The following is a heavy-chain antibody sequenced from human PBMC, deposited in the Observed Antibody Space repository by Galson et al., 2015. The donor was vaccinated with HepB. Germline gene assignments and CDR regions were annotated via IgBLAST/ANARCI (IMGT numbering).Heavy chain of an antibody. D-gene: IGHD2-15*01. CDR1: GYTFTGYY. J-gene: IGHJ4*02. Sequence: SVKVSCKASGYTFTGYYMHWVRQAPGQGLEWMGWINPNSGGTNYAQKFQGRVTMTRDTSISTAYMELSRLRSDDTAVYYCARENTLYCSGGSCYQDYWGQGTLVTVSS. CDR2: INPNSGGT. CDR3: ARENTLYCSGGSCYQDY. V-gene: IGHV1-2*02.